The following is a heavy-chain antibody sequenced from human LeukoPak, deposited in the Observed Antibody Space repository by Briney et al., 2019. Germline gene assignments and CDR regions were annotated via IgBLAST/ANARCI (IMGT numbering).Heavy chain of an antibody. V-gene: IGHV1-18*01. D-gene: IGHD2/OR15-2a*01. CDR3: ARGRASSRPRGGGYYYFDY. CDR2: ISAYNGNT. Sequence: ASVKVSCKASGYTFTSYGISWVRQAPGQGLEWMGWISAYNGNTNYAQKLQGRVTMTTDTSTSTAYMELRSLRSDDTAVYYCARGRASSRPRGGGYYYFDYWGQGTLVTVSS. J-gene: IGHJ4*02. CDR1: GYTFTSYG.